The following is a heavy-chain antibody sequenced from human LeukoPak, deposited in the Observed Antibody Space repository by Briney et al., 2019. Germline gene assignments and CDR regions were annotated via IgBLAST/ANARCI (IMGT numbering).Heavy chain of an antibody. CDR2: TYYRSKWYN. J-gene: IGHJ4*02. CDR1: VDRVSTKNAA. D-gene: IGHD6-13*01. V-gene: IGHV6-1*01. CDR3: AREMIAAAFDY. Sequence: SQTLSLTSAISVDRVSTKNAAWNWLRQSPSRGLEWLGRTYYRSKWYNDNAVSVKSRITISPDTSKNRFSLQLHSVTPEDTALYCCAREMIAAAFDYWGQGTLVTVSS.